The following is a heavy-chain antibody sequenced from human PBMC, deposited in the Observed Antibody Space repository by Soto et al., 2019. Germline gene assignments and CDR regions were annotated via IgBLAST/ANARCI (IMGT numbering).Heavy chain of an antibody. J-gene: IGHJ4*02. D-gene: IGHD6-19*01. CDR1: GFTFSSFA. Sequence: GESLRLSCAASGFTFSSFAMHWVRQAPGKGLEWVAVISDDGSNKYYADSVKGRFTISRDNSKNTLYLQMNSLRGEDTAVYSCARVEQWLYIAKYWGQGTLVTVSS. V-gene: IGHV3-30*04. CDR2: ISDDGSNK. CDR3: ARVEQWLYIAKY.